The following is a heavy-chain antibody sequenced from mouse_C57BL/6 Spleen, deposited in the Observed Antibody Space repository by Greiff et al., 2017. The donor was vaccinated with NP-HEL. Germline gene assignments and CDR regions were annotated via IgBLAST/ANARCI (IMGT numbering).Heavy chain of an antibody. J-gene: IGHJ2*01. D-gene: IGHD1-1*01. CDR3: TTLITTVVGFDY. CDR1: GFNIKDDY. Sequence: DVQLQQSGAELVRPGASVKLSCTASGFNIKDDYMHWVKQRPEQGLEWIGWIDPENGDTEYASKFQGKATITADTSSNTAYLQLSSLTSEDTAVYYCTTLITTVVGFDYWGQGTTLTVSS. V-gene: IGHV14-4*01. CDR2: IDPENGDT.